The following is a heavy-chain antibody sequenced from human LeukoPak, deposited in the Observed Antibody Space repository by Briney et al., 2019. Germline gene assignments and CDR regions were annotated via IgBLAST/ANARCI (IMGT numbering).Heavy chain of an antibody. CDR1: GGTFSSYA. V-gene: IGHV1-69*04. D-gene: IGHD3-22*01. J-gene: IGHJ4*02. Sequence: SVKVSCKASGGTFSSYAISWVRQAPGQGLEWMGRIIPILGIANYAQKFQGRVTITADKSTSTAYMELSSLRSEGTAVYYCARDVGYYYDSSGYLLYGNWGQGTLVTVSS. CDR3: ARDVGYYYDSSGYLLYGN. CDR2: IIPILGIA.